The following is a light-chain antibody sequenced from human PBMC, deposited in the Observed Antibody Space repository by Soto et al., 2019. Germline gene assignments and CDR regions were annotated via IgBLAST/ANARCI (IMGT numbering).Light chain of an antibody. V-gene: IGKV3-15*01. J-gene: IGKJ3*01. Sequence: EIVMTQSPATLSVSPGERATLSCRASQSVSSNLAWYQQKPGQAPRLLIYGASTRAPGIPARFSGSGSGTEFTLTISSLQSEDFAVDYCQQYNNWPFTFGPGTKVDIK. CDR2: GAS. CDR3: QQYNNWPFT. CDR1: QSVSSN.